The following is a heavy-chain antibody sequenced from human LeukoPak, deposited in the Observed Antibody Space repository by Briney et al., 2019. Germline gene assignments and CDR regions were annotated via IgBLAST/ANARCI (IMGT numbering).Heavy chain of an antibody. CDR1: GYTFSNYG. V-gene: IGHV1-18*01. CDR3: ARDMVGLAADGNWFDP. CDR2: NANYNSKT. D-gene: IGHD6-13*01. J-gene: IGHJ5*02. Sequence: ASLRVSFKSSGYTFSNYGISCVRQAPGHGVERMGWNANYNSKTKYAEKVQGSVTMTTHTSTTTAYMELRTLRSDDTAVYYCARDMVGLAADGNWFDPWGQGTLVTVSS.